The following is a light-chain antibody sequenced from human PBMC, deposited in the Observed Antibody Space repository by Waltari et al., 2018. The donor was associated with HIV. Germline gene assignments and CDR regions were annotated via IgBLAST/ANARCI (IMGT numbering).Light chain of an antibody. CDR3: QQSYNSLT. CDR2: DTS. Sequence: EVVLTQSPATLSLSPGERATLSRRASQSVANSLAWYQQRRGQSPRLLIYDTSNRATGVPARFSGSASGTDFTLTISSLEPEDFAVYYCQQSYNSLTFGGGTKVEIK. J-gene: IGKJ4*01. CDR1: QSVANS. V-gene: IGKV3-11*01.